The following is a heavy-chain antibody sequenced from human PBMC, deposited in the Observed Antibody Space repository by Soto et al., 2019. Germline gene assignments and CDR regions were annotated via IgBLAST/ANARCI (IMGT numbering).Heavy chain of an antibody. V-gene: IGHV3-21*04. Sequence: EVQLVESGGGLVKPGGSLRLSCAASGFIFSSYTMAWVRQAPGKGLEWVSSISSSSSNIEYADSVKGRFSVSRDNANNYLFLQINSLRAEDTAIYYCAREDYAGASPRFDYWGLGALVTVSS. CDR1: GFIFSSYT. D-gene: IGHD4-17*01. CDR3: AREDYAGASPRFDY. J-gene: IGHJ4*02. CDR2: ISSSSSNI.